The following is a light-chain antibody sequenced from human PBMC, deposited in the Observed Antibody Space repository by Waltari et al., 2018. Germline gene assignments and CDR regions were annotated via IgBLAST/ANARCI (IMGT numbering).Light chain of an antibody. CDR2: DVT. CDR3: SSYTNSGTYV. CDR1: SSDVAGYKS. Sequence: QSALTQAASVSGSPGQSITIPCTGASSDVAGYKSVSWYQQHPGKAPKVMISDVTNRPSGVSNRFSGSKSGNTASLTISGLQAEDEADYYCSSYTNSGTYVFGTGTKVTVL. J-gene: IGLJ1*01. V-gene: IGLV2-14*03.